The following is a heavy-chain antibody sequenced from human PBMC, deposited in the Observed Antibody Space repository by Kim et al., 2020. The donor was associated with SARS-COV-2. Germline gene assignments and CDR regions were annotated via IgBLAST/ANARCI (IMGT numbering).Heavy chain of an antibody. Sequence: SETLSLTCTVSGGSISSGDYYWSWIRQPPGKGLEWIGYIYYSGSTYYNPSLKSRVTISVDTSKNQFSLKLSSVTAADTAVYYCARFDYGSGLYNWFDPWGQGTLVTVSS. J-gene: IGHJ5*02. V-gene: IGHV4-30-4*01. CDR3: ARFDYGSGLYNWFDP. CDR1: GGSISSGDYY. CDR2: IYYSGST. D-gene: IGHD3-10*01.